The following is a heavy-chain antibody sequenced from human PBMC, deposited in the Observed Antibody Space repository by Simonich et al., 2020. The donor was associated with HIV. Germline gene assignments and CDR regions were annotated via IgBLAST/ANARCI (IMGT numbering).Heavy chain of an antibody. V-gene: IGHV4-4*02. Sequence: QVQLQESGPGLVKPSGTLSLTCAVSGGSISSSNWWCWVRQPPGKGLEWIGEIYHSGRTNYNPSLKRRVTISVDKSKTQFSRKLSSVTAADTAVYYCARDEARIAAAGTQDWGQGTLVTVSS. CDR3: ARDEARIAAAGTQD. J-gene: IGHJ4*02. CDR2: IYHSGRT. CDR1: GGSISSSNW. D-gene: IGHD6-13*01.